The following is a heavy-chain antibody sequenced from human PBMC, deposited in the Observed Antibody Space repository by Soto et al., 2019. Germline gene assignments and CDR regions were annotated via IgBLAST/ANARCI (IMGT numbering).Heavy chain of an antibody. CDR1: GDSVSSNGAA. J-gene: IGHJ6*02. CDR3: TGITWFRGMDV. V-gene: IGHV6-1*01. Sequence: SPTLSLTCAFSGDSVSSNGAAWNWLRQSPSRGLEWLGRTYYKSKWNNDYALSVKSRITINPDTSKNQFSLHVHSVTPEYTAVYYCTGITWFRGMDVWGQGTPVTVSS. CDR2: TYYKSKWNN. D-gene: IGHD3-10*01.